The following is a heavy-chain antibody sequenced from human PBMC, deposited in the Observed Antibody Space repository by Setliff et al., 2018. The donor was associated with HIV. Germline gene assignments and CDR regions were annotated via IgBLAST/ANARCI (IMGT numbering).Heavy chain of an antibody. J-gene: IGHJ4*02. D-gene: IGHD6-19*01. V-gene: IGHV4-59*01. Sequence: SETLSLTCTVSGGSITSYYWSWIRQTPGKRLEYIGYIYYNGGTSYNPSLKSRVTISLDTPKNQFSLSLRSVTAADTVVYFCARERPQSHFFDYWGQGTLVTVSS. CDR2: IYYNGGT. CDR1: GGSITSYY. CDR3: ARERPQSHFFDY.